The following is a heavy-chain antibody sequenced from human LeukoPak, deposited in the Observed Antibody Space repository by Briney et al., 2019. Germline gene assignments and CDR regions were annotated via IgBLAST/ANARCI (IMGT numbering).Heavy chain of an antibody. J-gene: IGHJ4*02. CDR3: ARDGTRTGDY. Sequence: ASVRVSCKPSGYTFSNFGINWVRQAPGQGLEWMGWISGNNDNPNYGQKFQGRFTVTTDSSTSTAYMELRNLTFDDTAVYYCARDGTRTGDYWGQGTLVTVSS. V-gene: IGHV1-18*01. D-gene: IGHD1-26*01. CDR2: ISGNNDNP. CDR1: GYTFSNFG.